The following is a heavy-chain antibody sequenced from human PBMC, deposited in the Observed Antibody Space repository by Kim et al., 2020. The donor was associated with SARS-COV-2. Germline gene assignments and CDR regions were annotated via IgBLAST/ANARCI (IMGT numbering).Heavy chain of an antibody. V-gene: IGHV4-59*01. CDR1: SYSFSAYY. CDR2: IFYGGDT. J-gene: IGHJ4*02. Sequence: SETLSLTCTVSSYSFSAYYWSWIRHLPGKGLEWIGYIFYGGDTNYNPSLKSRVTISWDTSRNQFSLDVTSVTDADTAVYYCARSEGRASWHHFDYWGQG. CDR3: ARSEGRASWHHFDY.